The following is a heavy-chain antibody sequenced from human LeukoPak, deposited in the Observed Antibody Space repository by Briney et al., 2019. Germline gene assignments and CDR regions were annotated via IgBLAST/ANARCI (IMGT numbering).Heavy chain of an antibody. Sequence: SVKVSCKASGGTFSSYAISWVRQAPGQGLEWMGGIIPIFGTANYAQKFQGRVTITADESTSTAYMELSSLRSEDTAVYYCASANYDDSSGLEDYWGQGTLVTVSS. D-gene: IGHD3-22*01. J-gene: IGHJ4*02. CDR1: GGTFSSYA. V-gene: IGHV1-69*13. CDR3: ASANYDDSSGLEDY. CDR2: IIPIFGTA.